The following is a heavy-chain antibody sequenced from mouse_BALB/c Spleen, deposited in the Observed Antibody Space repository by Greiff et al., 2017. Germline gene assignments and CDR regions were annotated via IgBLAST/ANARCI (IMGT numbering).Heavy chain of an antibody. CDR3: ARDLASYGNYAMDD. CDR2: IWGDGST. CDR1: GFSLTGYG. D-gene: IGHD2-1*01. J-gene: IGHJ4*01. Sequence: QVQLKESGPGLVAPSQSLSITCTVSGFSLTGYGVNWVRQPPGKGLEWLGMIWGDGSTDYNSALKSRLSISKDNSKSQVFLKMNSLQTDDTARYYCARDLASYGNYAMDDWGQGTSVTVSS. V-gene: IGHV2-6-7*01.